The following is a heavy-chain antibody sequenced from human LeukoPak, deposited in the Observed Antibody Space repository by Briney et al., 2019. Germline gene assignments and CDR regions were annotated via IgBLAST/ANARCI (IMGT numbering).Heavy chain of an antibody. CDR1: GFTFSSYS. J-gene: IGHJ4*02. V-gene: IGHV3-21*01. D-gene: IGHD4-17*01. Sequence: GGSLRLSCAASGFTFSSYSMNWVRQAPGKGLEWVSSISSSSSYIYYADSVKGRFTISRDNAKNSLYLQMNSLRAEDTAVYYCARDHYGDYALDYRGQGTLVTVSS. CDR3: ARDHYGDYALDY. CDR2: ISSSSSYI.